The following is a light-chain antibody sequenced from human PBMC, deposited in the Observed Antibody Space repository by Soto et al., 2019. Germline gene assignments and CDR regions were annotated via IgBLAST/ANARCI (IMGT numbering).Light chain of an antibody. J-gene: IGKJ5*01. V-gene: IGKV3-15*01. CDR3: QQYNNWPIT. CDR2: GAS. Sequence: EILMTQPPATLSVSPGARATLSGGASQSVSSNLAWYQQKPGQAPRLLIYGASTRATGIPARFSGSGSGTEFTLTISSLQPEDFAVYYCQQYNNWPITFGQGTRLDIK. CDR1: QSVSSN.